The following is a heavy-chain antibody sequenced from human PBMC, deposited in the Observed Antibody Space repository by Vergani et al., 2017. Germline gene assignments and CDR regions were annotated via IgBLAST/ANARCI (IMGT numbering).Heavy chain of an antibody. D-gene: IGHD2-2*01. Sequence: QVQLVESGGGVVQPGRSLRLSCAASGFTFSSYAMHWVRQAPGKGLEWVAVISYDGSNKYYADSVKGRFTISRDNSKNTLYLQMNSLRAEDTAVYYCAREGVVPAASYYYYMDVWGKGITVTVSS. CDR2: ISYDGSNK. J-gene: IGHJ6*03. CDR1: GFTFSSYA. CDR3: AREGVVPAASYYYYMDV. V-gene: IGHV3-30-3*01.